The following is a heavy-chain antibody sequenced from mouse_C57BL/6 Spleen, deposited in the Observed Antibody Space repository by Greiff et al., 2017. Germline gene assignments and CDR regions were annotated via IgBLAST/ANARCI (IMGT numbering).Heavy chain of an antibody. D-gene: IGHD5-1-1*01. CDR2: IYPRDGST. CDR3: ARGEILAWFAY. Sequence: LVESGPELVKPGASVKLSCKASGYTFTSYDINWVKQRPGQGLEWIGWIYPRDGSTKYNEKFKGKATLTVDTSSSTAYMELHSLTSEDSAVYFCARGEILAWFAYWGQGTLVTVSA. J-gene: IGHJ3*01. V-gene: IGHV1-85*01. CDR1: GYTFTSYD.